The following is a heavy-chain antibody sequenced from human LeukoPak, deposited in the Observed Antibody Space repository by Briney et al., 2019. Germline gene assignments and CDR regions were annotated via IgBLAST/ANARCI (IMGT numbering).Heavy chain of an antibody. D-gene: IGHD4-17*01. Sequence: SETLSLTCAVYGGSFSGYYWSWIRQPPGKGLEWIGEINHSGSTNYNPSLKSRVTISVDTSKNQFSLKLSSVTAADTAMYYCARPRAPVTRISSFDIWGQGTMVTVSS. J-gene: IGHJ3*02. CDR2: INHSGST. CDR1: GGSFSGYY. V-gene: IGHV4-34*01. CDR3: ARPRAPVTRISSFDI.